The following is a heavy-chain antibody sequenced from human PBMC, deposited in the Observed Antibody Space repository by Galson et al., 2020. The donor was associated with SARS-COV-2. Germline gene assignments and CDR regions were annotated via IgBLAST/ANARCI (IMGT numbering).Heavy chain of an antibody. CDR2: IKSKTDGGTT. CDR1: GFTFSNAW. V-gene: IGHV3-15*01. CDR3: TTDYKGYSYGYLLGDYYYYGMDV. Sequence: GESLKISCAASGFTFSNAWMSWVRQAPGKGLEWVGRIKSKTDGGTTDYAAPVKGSFTISRDDSKNTLYLQMNSLKTEDTAVYYCTTDYKGYSYGYLLGDYYYYGMDVWGQGTTVTVSS. D-gene: IGHD5-18*01. J-gene: IGHJ6*02.